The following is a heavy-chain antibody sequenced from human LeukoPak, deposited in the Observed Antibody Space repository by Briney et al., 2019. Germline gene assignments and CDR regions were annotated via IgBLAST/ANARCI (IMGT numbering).Heavy chain of an antibody. D-gene: IGHD1-26*01. V-gene: IGHV3-21*01. Sequence: GGSLRLSCAASGFTFSSYSMNWVRQAPGEGLEWVSSISSSGSYIYSADSVKGRFTISRDNAKNSLYLQMNSLRAEDTAVYYCARDGIIAQKGRSPNNYSYMDVWGKGTTVTVSS. CDR2: ISSSGSYI. CDR1: GFTFSSYS. CDR3: ARDGIIAQKGRSPNNYSYMDV. J-gene: IGHJ6*03.